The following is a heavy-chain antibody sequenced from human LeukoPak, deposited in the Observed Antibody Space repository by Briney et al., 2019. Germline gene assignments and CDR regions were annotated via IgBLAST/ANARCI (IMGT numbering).Heavy chain of an antibody. J-gene: IGHJ6*02. CDR3: ASLHIVVVPAAAPGYYGMDV. V-gene: IGHV1-2*02. Sequence: ASVKVSCTASGYTFTGYYMHWVRQAPGQGLEWMGWINPNSGGTNYAQKFQGRGTMTRHTSISTAYLELSRLRSDDTAVYYCASLHIVVVPAAAPGYYGMDVWGQGTTVTVSS. CDR1: GYTFTGYY. CDR2: INPNSGGT. D-gene: IGHD2-2*01.